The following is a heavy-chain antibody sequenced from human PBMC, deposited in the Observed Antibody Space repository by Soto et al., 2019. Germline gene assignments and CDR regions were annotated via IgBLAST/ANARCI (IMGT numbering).Heavy chain of an antibody. D-gene: IGHD2-21*02. CDR2: ISAYNGNT. Sequence: QVQLVQSGAEVKKPGASVKVSCKASGYTFTSYGISWVRQAPGQGLEWMGWISAYNGNTNYAQKLQGRVTMTTDTSTRTAYLELRSLRSDDTAVYCCARETGAYCGGDCYSTWFDPWGQGTLVTVSS. V-gene: IGHV1-18*01. CDR3: ARETGAYCGGDCYSTWFDP. J-gene: IGHJ5*02. CDR1: GYTFTSYG.